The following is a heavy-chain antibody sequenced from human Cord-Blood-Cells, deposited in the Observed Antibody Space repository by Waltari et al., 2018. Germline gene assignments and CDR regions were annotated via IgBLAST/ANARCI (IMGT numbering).Heavy chain of an antibody. CDR2: INHSGST. J-gene: IGHJ4*02. D-gene: IGHD3-10*01. V-gene: IGHV4-34*01. Sequence: QVQLQQWGAGLLKPSETLSLTCAVYGGSFSGYYWSWIRQPPGKGLEWIGEINHSGSTNDHPTLRGRVTISVATSKNQFSLKLSSVTAADTAVYYCARTQGGSGSYSASFDYWGQGTLVTVSS. CDR3: ARTQGGSGSYSASFDY. CDR1: GGSFSGYY.